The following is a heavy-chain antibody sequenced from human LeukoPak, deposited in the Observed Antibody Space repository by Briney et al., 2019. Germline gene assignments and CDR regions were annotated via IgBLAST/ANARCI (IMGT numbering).Heavy chain of an antibody. Sequence: ASVKVSCKASGYTFTSYYMHWMRQAPGQGLEWMGIINPSGGSTSYAQKFQGRVTMTRDTSTSTVYIELSSLRSEDTAVYYCARDTMVRGVLDYWGQGTLVTVSS. CDR2: INPSGGST. CDR3: ARDTMVRGVLDY. V-gene: IGHV1-46*01. CDR1: GYTFTSYY. J-gene: IGHJ4*02. D-gene: IGHD3-10*01.